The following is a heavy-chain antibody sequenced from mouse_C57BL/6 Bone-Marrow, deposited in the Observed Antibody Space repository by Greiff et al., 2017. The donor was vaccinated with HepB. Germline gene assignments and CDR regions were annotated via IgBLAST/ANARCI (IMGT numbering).Heavy chain of an antibody. CDR3: ATYDYDAWFAY. D-gene: IGHD2-4*01. V-gene: IGHV5-17*01. CDR1: GFTFSDYG. Sequence: EVQLQESGGGLVKPGGSLKLSCAASGFTFSDYGMHWVRQAPEKGLEWVAYISSGSSTIYYADTVKGRFTISRDNAKNTLFLQMTSLRSEDTAMYYCATYDYDAWFAYWGQGTLVTVSA. CDR2: ISSGSSTI. J-gene: IGHJ3*01.